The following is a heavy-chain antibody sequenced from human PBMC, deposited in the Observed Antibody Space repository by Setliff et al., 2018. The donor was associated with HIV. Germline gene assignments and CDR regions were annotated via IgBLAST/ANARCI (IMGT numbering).Heavy chain of an antibody. Sequence: CTAPGFTFNKSWMSWVRQAPGKGLEWIGRMKSETDGGTTDYAAFVKGRFTISRDDSKTTVYLQMISLKTENMAVYYCATEGGYWSSTSCPDIVFDHWGQGTLVTVSS. D-gene: IGHD2-2*01. CDR2: MKSETDGGTT. V-gene: IGHV3-15*01. CDR3: ATEGGYWSSTSCPDIVFDH. J-gene: IGHJ4*02. CDR1: GFTFNKSW.